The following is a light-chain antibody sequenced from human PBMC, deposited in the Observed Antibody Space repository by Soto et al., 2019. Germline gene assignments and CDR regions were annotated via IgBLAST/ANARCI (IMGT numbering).Light chain of an antibody. V-gene: IGKV3-20*01. CDR1: HTGSSEY. CDR2: GGS. Sequence: EILWTQSPGTLSLSPGERATLSCRASHTGSSEYLLWYQHNPAQAPRLLIYGGSTRAAGIPDRFSGSGSGTDFTLTISRLEPEDFAVYYCQHYGNSPPSVTFGPGTKVDIK. J-gene: IGKJ3*01. CDR3: QHYGNSPPSVT.